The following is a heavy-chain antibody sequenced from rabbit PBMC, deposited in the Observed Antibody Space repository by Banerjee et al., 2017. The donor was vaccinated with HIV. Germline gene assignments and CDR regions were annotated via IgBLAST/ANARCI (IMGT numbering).Heavy chain of an antibody. J-gene: IGHJ4*01. CDR2: IYGGSSGSS. CDR3: ARDASSSGVYFNL. V-gene: IGHV1S45*01. D-gene: IGHD1-1*01. Sequence: EESGGDLVKPEGSLTLTCKASGFDFSSRYWICWVRQAPGKGLEWIACIYGGSSGSSYYASWAKGRFTISKTSSTTVTLHMTSLAAADTATYFCARDASSSGVYFNLWGPGTLVTVS. CDR1: GFDFSSRYW.